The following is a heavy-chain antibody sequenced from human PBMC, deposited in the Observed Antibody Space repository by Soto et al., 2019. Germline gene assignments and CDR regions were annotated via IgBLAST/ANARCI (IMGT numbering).Heavy chain of an antibody. CDR2: ISGSGGST. CDR1: GFTFSSYA. D-gene: IGHD3-22*01. CDR3: AKLYYYDSSGYSYFDY. Sequence: GGSLRLSCAASGFTFSSYAMSWVRQAPGKGLEWVSAISGSGGSTYYADSVKGRFTISRDNSKNTLYLQMNSLRAEDTAVYYCAKLYYYDSSGYSYFDYWGQGTLVTVSS. V-gene: IGHV3-23*01. J-gene: IGHJ4*02.